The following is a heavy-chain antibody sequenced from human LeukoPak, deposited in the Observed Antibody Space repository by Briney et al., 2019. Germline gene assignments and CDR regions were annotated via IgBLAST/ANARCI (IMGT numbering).Heavy chain of an antibody. V-gene: IGHV3-74*01. CDR2: ITRDETT. Sequence: QPGASLLLSCAAAGFSFSVAWMHWFRQVPGKGIMWVSRITRDETTNYADSVRGRFSISRDNAKNTVYLQMNSLRVEDTALYYCAKDWFATTDYWGQGILVTVSS. CDR3: AKDWFATTDY. CDR1: GFSFSVAW. D-gene: IGHD1/OR15-1a*01. J-gene: IGHJ4*02.